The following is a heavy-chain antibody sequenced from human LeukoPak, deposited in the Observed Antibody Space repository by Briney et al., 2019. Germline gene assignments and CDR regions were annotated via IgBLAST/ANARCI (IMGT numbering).Heavy chain of an antibody. Sequence: SETLSLTCTVSGGSISSGGYYWSWIRQHPGKGLEWIGYIYYSGSTYYNPSLKSRVTISVDTSKNQFSLKLSSVTAADTAVYYCARALDHYCSSTSCPFVYWGQGTLVTVSS. J-gene: IGHJ4*02. D-gene: IGHD2-2*01. CDR1: GGSISSGGYY. V-gene: IGHV4-31*03. CDR2: IYYSGST. CDR3: ARALDHYCSSTSCPFVY.